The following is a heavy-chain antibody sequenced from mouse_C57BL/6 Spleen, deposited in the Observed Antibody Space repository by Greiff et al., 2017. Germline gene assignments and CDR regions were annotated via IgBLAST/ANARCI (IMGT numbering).Heavy chain of an antibody. J-gene: IGHJ2*01. CDR1: GFTFSDYG. Sequence: EVHLVESGGGLVNPGGSLKLSCAASGFTFSDYGMHWVRQAPEQGLEWVAYISSGSSTIYYADTVKGRFTISRDNAKITLFLQMTSLRSEDTAMYYCTRPYYYKPHYFDYWGQGTTLTVSS. CDR2: ISSGSSTI. V-gene: IGHV5-17*01. D-gene: IGHD1-1*01. CDR3: TRPYYYKPHYFDY.